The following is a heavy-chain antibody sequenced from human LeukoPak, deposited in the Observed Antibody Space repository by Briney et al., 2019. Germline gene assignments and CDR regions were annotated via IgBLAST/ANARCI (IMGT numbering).Heavy chain of an antibody. V-gene: IGHV3-21*01. J-gene: IGHJ4*02. CDR1: GFTFSSYS. CDR3: ARDLDYGDYAFDY. Sequence: GGSLRLSCAASGFTFSSYSMNWVRQAPGKGLEWVSSISSSSSYIYYADSVKGRFTISRDSAKNSLYLQMNSLRAEDTAVYYCARDLDYGDYAFDYWGQGTLVTVSS. D-gene: IGHD4-17*01. CDR2: ISSSSSYI.